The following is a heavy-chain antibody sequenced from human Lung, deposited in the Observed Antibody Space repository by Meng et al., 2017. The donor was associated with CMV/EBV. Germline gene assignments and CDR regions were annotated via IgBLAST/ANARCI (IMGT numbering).Heavy chain of an antibody. V-gene: IGHV1-69*10. D-gene: IGHD3-3*01. J-gene: IGHJ4*02. CDR3: ARDDRNYDFWSSYSNFGYFDY. CDR2: IIPILGIA. Sequence: SXXVSXXASGGTFSSDAISWVRQAPGQGLEWMGGIIPILGIANYAQKFQGRVTITADKSTSTAYMELSSLRSEDTAVYYCARDDRNYDFWSSYSNFGYFDYXGQGXLVTVSS. CDR1: GGTFSSDA.